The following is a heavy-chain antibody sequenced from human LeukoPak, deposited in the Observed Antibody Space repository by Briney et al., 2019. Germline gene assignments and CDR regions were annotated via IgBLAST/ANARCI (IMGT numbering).Heavy chain of an antibody. CDR3: ARQRWQQLVPWFDP. V-gene: IGHV4-4*09. Sequence: SETLSLTCTVSGGSISSYYWSWIRQPPGKGLEWIGYIYTSGSTNYNPSLKSRVTISVDTPKHQFSLKLSSVPAADTAVYYCARQRWQQLVPWFDPWGQGTLVTVSS. D-gene: IGHD6-13*01. CDR2: IYTSGST. CDR1: GGSISSYY. J-gene: IGHJ5*02.